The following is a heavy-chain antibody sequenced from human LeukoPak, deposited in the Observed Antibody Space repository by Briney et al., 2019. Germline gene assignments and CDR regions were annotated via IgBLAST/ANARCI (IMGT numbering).Heavy chain of an antibody. D-gene: IGHD3-9*01. CDR3: ARNDILTGNHFDY. CDR2: ISGSGNSA. J-gene: IGHJ4*02. V-gene: IGHV3-23*01. Sequence: PAGSLRLSCAASGFTFSNYAMSWVRQTPGKGLEWVSAISGSGNSAYYADSVKGRFTISRDTSKNTLFLQMNSLRAEDTAVYYCARNDILTGNHFDYWGQGTLVTVSS. CDR1: GFTFSNYA.